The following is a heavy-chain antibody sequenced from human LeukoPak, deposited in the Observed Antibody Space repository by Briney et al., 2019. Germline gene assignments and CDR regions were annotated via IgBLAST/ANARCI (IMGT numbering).Heavy chain of an antibody. Sequence: GGSLRLSCAASGFTFRNYVIHWVRQAPGKGLEWVAVTSSDLNVKLYADSVKGRFTISRDNSRSTLYLQMNSLRPEDTAIYYCAREGYYGSGSPPSLYFDYWGQGTLVTVSA. CDR3: AREGYYGSGSPPSLYFDY. J-gene: IGHJ4*02. V-gene: IGHV3-30-3*01. D-gene: IGHD3-10*01. CDR1: GFTFRNYV. CDR2: TSSDLNVK.